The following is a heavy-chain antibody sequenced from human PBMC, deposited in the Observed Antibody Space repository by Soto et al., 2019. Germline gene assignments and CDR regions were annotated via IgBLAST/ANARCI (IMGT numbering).Heavy chain of an antibody. V-gene: IGHV4-31*02. Sequence: WSWIRQHPGKGLEWIGYIYYSGSTYYNPSLKSRPAISVDTSKNQFSLKLSSVTAADTAVYYCARTVCSSASCYGYYYYGLDVWGQGTTVTVSS. CDR3: ARTVCSSASCYGYYYYGLDV. CDR2: IYYSGST. D-gene: IGHD2-2*01. J-gene: IGHJ6*02.